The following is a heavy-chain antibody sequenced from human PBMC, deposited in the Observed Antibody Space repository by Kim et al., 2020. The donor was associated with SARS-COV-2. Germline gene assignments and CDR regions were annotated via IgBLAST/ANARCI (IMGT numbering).Heavy chain of an antibody. CDR1: GGSVFNSIYY. V-gene: IGHV4-39*01. CDR3: ARQRIAVAGPFDY. Sequence: SETLSLTCTVSGGSVFNSIYYWGWIRQPPGKGLEWIGSIYYSGSTSYNPSLKTRVTMSVDTSTNQFSLNLNSVTATDTAVYYCARQRIAVAGPFDYWGQG. CDR2: IYYSGST. D-gene: IGHD6-19*01. J-gene: IGHJ4*02.